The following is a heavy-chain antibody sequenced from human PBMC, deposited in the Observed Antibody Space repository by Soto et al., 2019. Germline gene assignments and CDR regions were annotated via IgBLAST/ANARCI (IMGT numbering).Heavy chain of an antibody. D-gene: IGHD5-18*01. J-gene: IGHJ6*02. CDR3: ARDYGGYSYGPHPWSVQYYYYGMDV. CDR1: GYTFTGYY. CDR2: INPNSGGT. Sequence: ASVKVSCKASGYTFTGYYMHWVRQAPGQGLEWMGWINPNSGGTNYAQKFQGWVTMTRDTSISTAYMELSRLRSDDTAVYYCARDYGGYSYGPHPWSVQYYYYGMDVWGQGTTVTVS. V-gene: IGHV1-2*04.